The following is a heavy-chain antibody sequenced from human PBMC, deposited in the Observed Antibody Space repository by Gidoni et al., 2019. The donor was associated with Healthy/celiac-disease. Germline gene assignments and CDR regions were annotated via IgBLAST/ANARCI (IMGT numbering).Heavy chain of an antibody. CDR1: GFTFSSYA. J-gene: IGHJ3*02. D-gene: IGHD1-26*01. V-gene: IGHV3-30-3*01. CDR2: ISYDGSNK. CDR3: ARDGDSGSYPPDAFDI. Sequence: QVQLVESGGGVVQPGRSLRLSCAASGFTFSSYAMHWVRQAPGKGLEWVAVISYDGSNKYYADSVKGRFTISRDNSKNTLYLQMNSLRAEDTAVYYCARDGDSGSYPPDAFDIWGQGTMVTVSS.